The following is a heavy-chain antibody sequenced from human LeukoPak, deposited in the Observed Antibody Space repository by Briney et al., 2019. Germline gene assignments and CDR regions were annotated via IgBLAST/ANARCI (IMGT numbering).Heavy chain of an antibody. CDR3: TTGSYHESSGYRFDY. CDR1: GLTFGDNA. J-gene: IGHJ4*02. D-gene: IGHD3-22*01. V-gene: IGHV3-49*04. CDR2: IRNKGNGGTT. Sequence: PGRFLRLSCTTSGLTFGDNAMSWVRQAPGKGLEWVGFIRNKGNGGTTEYAASVKGRFTISRDDSESITYLQMNSLRTEDTAVYYCTTGSYHESSGYRFDYWGQGTLVTVSS.